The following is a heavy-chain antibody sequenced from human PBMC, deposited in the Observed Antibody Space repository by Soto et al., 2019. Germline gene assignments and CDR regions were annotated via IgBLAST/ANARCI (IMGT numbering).Heavy chain of an antibody. CDR3: ARVVDCDNFPCVY. D-gene: IGHD2-21*02. J-gene: IGHJ4*02. Sequence: QVQLQESGPGLVKPSQTLSLTCTVSVGSFSRGNYPWSWILQPPGKGLEWIGFISYSRSTYYHPSLKSGVSISQDTPKNQFSLRLSHLTAADTAIYYCARVVDCDNFPCVYWVQGLLVTVSS. CDR2: ISYSRST. CDR1: VGSFSRGNYP. V-gene: IGHV4-30-4*01.